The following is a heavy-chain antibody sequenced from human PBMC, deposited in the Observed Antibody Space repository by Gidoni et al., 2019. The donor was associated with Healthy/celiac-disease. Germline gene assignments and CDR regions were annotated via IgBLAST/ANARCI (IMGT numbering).Heavy chain of an antibody. D-gene: IGHD1-26*01. CDR3: ARQEWELLIDY. CDR1: GYSITSGYY. Sequence: QVQLQESGPGLVKPSETLSLTCAVSGYSITSGYYWGWIRQPRGKGLEWIGSIYHSGSTYYNPSLKSRVTISVDTSKNQFSLKLSSVTAADTAVYYCARQEWELLIDYWGQGTLVTVSS. V-gene: IGHV4-38-2*01. J-gene: IGHJ4*02. CDR2: IYHSGST.